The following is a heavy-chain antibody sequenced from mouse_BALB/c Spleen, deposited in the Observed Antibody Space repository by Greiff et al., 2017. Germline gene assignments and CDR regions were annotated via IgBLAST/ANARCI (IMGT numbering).Heavy chain of an antibody. V-gene: IGHV1-87*01. CDR2: IYPGDGDT. Sequence: QVQLKESGAELARPGASVKLSCKASGYTFTSYWMQWVNQRPGQGLEWIGAIYPGDGDTRYTQKFKGMATLTADKSSSTAYMQLSSLASEDSAVYYCARGRYGNSSAMDYWGQGTSVTVSS. CDR3: ARGRYGNSSAMDY. CDR1: GYTFTSYW. D-gene: IGHD2-10*02. J-gene: IGHJ4*01.